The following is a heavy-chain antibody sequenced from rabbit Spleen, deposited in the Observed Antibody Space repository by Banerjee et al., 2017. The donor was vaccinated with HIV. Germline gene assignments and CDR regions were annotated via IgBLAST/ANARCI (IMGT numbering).Heavy chain of an antibody. Sequence: QSLEESGGDLVKPEGSLTLTCTASGFSFSSSYYMCWVRQAPGKGLEWIACINAVTGKAVYASWAKGRFTISKTSSTTVTLQMTSLTAADTATYFCARDAATSFSSYGMDLWGPGTLVTVS. J-gene: IGHJ6*01. CDR3: ARDAATSFSSYGMDL. CDR2: INAVTGKA. V-gene: IGHV1S40*01. CDR1: GFSFSSSYY. D-gene: IGHD8-1*01.